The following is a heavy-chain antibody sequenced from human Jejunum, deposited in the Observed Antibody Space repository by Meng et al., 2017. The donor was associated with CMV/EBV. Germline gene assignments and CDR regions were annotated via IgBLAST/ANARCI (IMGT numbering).Heavy chain of an antibody. CDR3: ARNRPRGVATGANWFDP. Sequence: QGQLVQFGAEVKKPGASVKVPCKASGYTFTSYGISWVRQAPGQGLEWMGWISAYNGNTNYAQKLQGRVTMTTDTSTSTAYMELRSLRSDDTAVYYCARNRPRGVATGANWFDPWGQGTLVTVSS. CDR2: ISAYNGNT. CDR1: GYTFTSYG. V-gene: IGHV1-18*01. J-gene: IGHJ5*02. D-gene: IGHD5-12*01.